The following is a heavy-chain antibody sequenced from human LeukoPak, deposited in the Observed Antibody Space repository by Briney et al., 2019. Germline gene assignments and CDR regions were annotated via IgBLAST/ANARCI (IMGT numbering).Heavy chain of an antibody. CDR1: GFTFSSYS. CDR2: ISSSSSYI. Sequence: GGSLRLSCAASGFTFSSYSMNWVRQAPGKGLEWVSSISSSSSYIYYADSVKGRFTISRDNAKNSLYLQMNSLRAEDTAVYYCARRASNYKVSYYYYYMDVWGKGTTVTVSS. V-gene: IGHV3-21*01. D-gene: IGHD4-11*01. J-gene: IGHJ6*03. CDR3: ARRASNYKVSYYYYYMDV.